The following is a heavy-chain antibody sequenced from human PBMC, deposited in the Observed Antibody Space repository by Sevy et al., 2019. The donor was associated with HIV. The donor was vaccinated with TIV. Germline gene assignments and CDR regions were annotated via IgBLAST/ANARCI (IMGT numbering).Heavy chain of an antibody. J-gene: IGHJ4*02. Sequence: GGSLRLSCAASGFTFSSYAMSGVRQAPGKGLEWVSAISGSGGSTYYADSVKGRFTISRDNSKNTLYLQMNSLRAEDTAVYYCAKSGVGTYYDFWSGSAPDYWGQGTLVTVSS. CDR3: AKSGVGTYYDFWSGSAPDY. CDR1: GFTFSSYA. D-gene: IGHD3-3*01. V-gene: IGHV3-23*01. CDR2: ISGSGGST.